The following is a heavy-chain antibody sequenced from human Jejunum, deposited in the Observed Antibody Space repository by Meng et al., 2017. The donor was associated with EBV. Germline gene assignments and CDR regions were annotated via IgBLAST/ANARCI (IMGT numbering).Heavy chain of an antibody. CDR2: IGRGANT. V-gene: IGHV3-23*04. CDR1: GFPITSYG. D-gene: IGHD1-26*01. Sequence: EGQLVGAGGGLAQPGGSLRLTCAASGFPITSYGMGWVRQAPGKRLEWVSTIGRGANTHYADSVEGRVTISRDISKNTLYLQMNGLRAEDTAVYYCAKGGGSSAAEYFQHWGQGTLVTVSS. CDR3: AKGGGSSAAEYFQH. J-gene: IGHJ1*01.